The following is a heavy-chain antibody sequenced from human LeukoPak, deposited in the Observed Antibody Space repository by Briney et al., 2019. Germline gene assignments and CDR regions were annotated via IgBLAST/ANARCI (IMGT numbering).Heavy chain of an antibody. CDR3: AKDGESSSWAPGVFQH. CDR2: ISGSGGST. D-gene: IGHD6-13*01. CDR1: GFTFSTYW. Sequence: SGGSLRLSCAASGFTFSTYWMHWVRQAPGKGLEWVSAISGSGGSTYYADSVKGRFTISRDNSKNTLYLQMNSLRAEDTAVYYCAKDGESSSWAPGVFQHWGQGTLVTVSS. J-gene: IGHJ1*01. V-gene: IGHV3-23*01.